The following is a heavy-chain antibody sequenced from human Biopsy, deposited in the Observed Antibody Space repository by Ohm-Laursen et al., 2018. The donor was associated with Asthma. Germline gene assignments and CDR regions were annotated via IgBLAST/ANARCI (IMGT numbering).Heavy chain of an antibody. CDR1: GASITSSAYY. CDR3: ARHWDWGSFFDY. CDR2: MYYGETT. Sequence: SDTLSLTCAVSGASITSSAYYWGWIRQPPGKGLEWIGSMYYGETTYYSPSLKSRVTISVDTPKNQFSLILSSVTAADTAVYYCARHWDWGSFFDYWGQGTPVTVSS. V-gene: IGHV4-39*01. D-gene: IGHD7-27*01. J-gene: IGHJ4*02.